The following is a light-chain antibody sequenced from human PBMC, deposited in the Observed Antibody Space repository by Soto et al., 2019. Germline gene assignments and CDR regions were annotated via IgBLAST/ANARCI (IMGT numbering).Light chain of an antibody. CDR1: QSISSY. CDR2: AAS. J-gene: IGKJ3*01. CDR3: QHSYSTPVT. V-gene: IGKV1-39*01. Sequence: DIQMTQSPSSLSASVGDRVTITCRASQSISSYLNWYQQKPGKAPKLLIYAASSLQSGVPSRFSGSGSGTDFTLTISSLQPEDFATYYCQHSYSTPVTFGPGTKVDIQ.